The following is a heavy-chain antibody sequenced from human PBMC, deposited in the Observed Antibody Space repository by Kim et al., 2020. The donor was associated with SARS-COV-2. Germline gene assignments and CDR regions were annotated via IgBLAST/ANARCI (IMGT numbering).Heavy chain of an antibody. Sequence: SETLSLTCTVSGGSISSSSYYWGWIRQPPGKGLEWIGSIYYSGSTYYNPSLKSRVTISVDTSKNQFSLKLSSVTAADTAVYYCATGPGTTGRNDAFDLWGQGTMVTVSS. CDR1: GGSISSSSYY. J-gene: IGHJ3*01. V-gene: IGHV4-39*01. D-gene: IGHD1-1*01. CDR2: IYYSGST. CDR3: ATGPGTTGRNDAFDL.